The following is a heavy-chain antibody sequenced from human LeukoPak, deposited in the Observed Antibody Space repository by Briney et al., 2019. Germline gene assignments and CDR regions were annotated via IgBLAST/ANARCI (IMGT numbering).Heavy chain of an antibody. CDR1: GFTFSSYA. CDR2: ISGSGGST. D-gene: IGHD4-17*01. CDR3: AKDSFYGDYVGNY. Sequence: GGSLRLSCAASGFTFSSYALSWVRQAPGKGLEWVSAISGSGGSTYYADSVKGRFTTSRDNSKNTLYLQMNSLRAEDTAVYYCAKDSFYGDYVGNYWGQGTLVTVSS. V-gene: IGHV3-23*01. J-gene: IGHJ4*02.